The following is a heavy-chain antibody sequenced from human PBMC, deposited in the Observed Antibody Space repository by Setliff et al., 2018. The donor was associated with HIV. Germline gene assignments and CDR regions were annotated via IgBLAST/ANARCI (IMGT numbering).Heavy chain of an antibody. J-gene: IGHJ4*02. CDR2: IYQTASI. D-gene: IGHD3-22*01. CDR3: ARQAWHSGRNGYFVDY. Sequence: SETLSLTCSVSGYSISNGYYWGWFRQSPGKGLEWIATIYQTASIYYNPSLQNRVTLLLDMSKNQFSLKLSSATAADTAVYYCARQAWHSGRNGYFVDYWGQGMLVTVS. V-gene: IGHV4-38-2*02. CDR1: GYSISNGYY.